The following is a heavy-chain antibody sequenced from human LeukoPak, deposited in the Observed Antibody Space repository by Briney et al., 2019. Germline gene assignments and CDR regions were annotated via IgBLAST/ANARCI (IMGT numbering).Heavy chain of an antibody. CDR1: GGSISSYY. CDR2: IYYIGST. CDR3: AREGYSYGYDY. V-gene: IGHV4-59*01. J-gene: IGHJ4*02. Sequence: PSETLSLTCTVSGGSISSYYWSRIRQPPGKGLEWIGYIYYIGSTNYNPSLKSRVTISVDTSKNQFSLKLSSVTAAGTAVYYCAREGYSYGYDYWGQGTLVTVSS. D-gene: IGHD5-18*01.